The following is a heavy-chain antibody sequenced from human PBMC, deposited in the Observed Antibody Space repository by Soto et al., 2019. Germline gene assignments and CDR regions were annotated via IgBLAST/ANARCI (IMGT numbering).Heavy chain of an antibody. Sequence: ASVKVSCKASGYTFSSIGIIWVRQAPGQGLEWMGLISPYKGNTHYAQGLQGRVTMTTDTSTSTAYMELRSLRSDDTAVYYCARDLDASGSYYTDYWGQGTLVTVSS. V-gene: IGHV1-18*01. CDR1: GYTFSSIG. D-gene: IGHD3-10*01. CDR2: ISPYKGNT. J-gene: IGHJ4*02. CDR3: ARDLDASGSYYTDY.